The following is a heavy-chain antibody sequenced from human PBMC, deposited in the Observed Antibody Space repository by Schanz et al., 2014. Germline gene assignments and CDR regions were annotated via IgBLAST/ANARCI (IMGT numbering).Heavy chain of an antibody. CDR1: GFTFSDHY. D-gene: IGHD1-1*01. V-gene: IGHV3-11*04. CDR3: ARGTDWNLHY. CDR2: ISSSGTTI. Sequence: VQLVESGGGLVQPGGSLRLSCAASGFTFSDHYMDWVRQAPGKGLEWVSYISSSGTTIYYADSVKGRFTISRDNAKNSLFLQMNSLRVEDTAVYYCARGTDWNLHYWGQGALVTVSS. J-gene: IGHJ4*02.